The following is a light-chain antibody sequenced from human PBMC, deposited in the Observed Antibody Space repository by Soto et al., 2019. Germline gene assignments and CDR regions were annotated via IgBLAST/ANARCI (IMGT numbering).Light chain of an antibody. Sequence: EIVLTQSPGTLSLSPVDIATLSCRASQSVSNNYLAWYQQKPGQAPRLLIYGASTRATGIPARFSGSGSGTEFTLTISSLQSEDFAVYYCQQCKDWPLTFGGGTKVDIK. CDR2: GAS. CDR3: QQCKDWPLT. V-gene: IGKV3-15*01. CDR1: QSVSNN. J-gene: IGKJ4*01.